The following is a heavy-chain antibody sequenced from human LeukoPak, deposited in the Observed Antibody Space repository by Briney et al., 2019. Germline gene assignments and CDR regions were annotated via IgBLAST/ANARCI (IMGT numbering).Heavy chain of an antibody. D-gene: IGHD7-27*01. CDR1: GFTFSSYG. CDR2: ISGDAGRT. Sequence: GGSLRLSCAASGFTFSSYGMNRVRQAPGKGLEWVSGISGDAGRTYYADSVKGRFTIYRDNSKNTLYLQMNSLGAEDTAVYYCVQDWAWGAFAYWGQGTLVTVSS. J-gene: IGHJ4*02. CDR3: VQDWAWGAFAY. V-gene: IGHV3-23*01.